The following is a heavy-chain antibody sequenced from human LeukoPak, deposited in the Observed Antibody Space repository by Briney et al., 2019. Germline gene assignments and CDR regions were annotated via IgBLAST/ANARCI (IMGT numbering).Heavy chain of an antibody. CDR1: GFSFSNYG. CDR2: ISYDGNNK. D-gene: IGHD6-13*01. V-gene: IGHV3-30*18. Sequence: PGGSLRLSCAASGFSFSNYGMHWVRQAPGKGLEWAALISYDGNNKYYADSVKGRFTISRDNSKNTLYLQMNRLRSEDTAVYYCAKEERAAAHQDYWGHGTLVTVSS. CDR3: AKEERAAAHQDY. J-gene: IGHJ4*01.